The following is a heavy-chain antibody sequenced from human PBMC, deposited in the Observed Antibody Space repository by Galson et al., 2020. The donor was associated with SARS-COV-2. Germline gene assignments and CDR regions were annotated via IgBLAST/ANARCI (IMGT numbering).Heavy chain of an antibody. CDR1: GDRVSSNSVA. V-gene: IGHV6-1*01. CDR3: ARGTEGRGVIDYFDY. J-gene: IGHJ4*02. CDR2: TYYRYQWYN. D-gene: IGHD3-16*02. Sequence: SQTLSLTCAISGDRVSSNSVAWNWIRKSPSRGLEWLGRTYYRYQWYNEYAESVKSRLIISPDTSENQFSLHLTSVNSEDTAVYFCARGTEGRGVIDYFDYWGQGTLVTVSS.